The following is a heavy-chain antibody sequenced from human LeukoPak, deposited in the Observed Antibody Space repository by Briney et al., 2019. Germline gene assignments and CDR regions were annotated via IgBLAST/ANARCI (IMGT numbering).Heavy chain of an antibody. J-gene: IGHJ4*02. V-gene: IGHV3-23*01. D-gene: IGHD3-22*01. CDR1: GFTFSSYA. CDR2: INGGGGST. CDR3: AKNGFYDSSGYYWGAFDY. Sequence: GGSLRLSCAASGFTFSSYAMSWVRQAPGKGLEWVSAINGGGGSTYYADSVKGRFTISRDSSKNTLYLQMNSLRAEDTAVYYCAKNGFYDSSGYYWGAFDYWGQGTLVTVSS.